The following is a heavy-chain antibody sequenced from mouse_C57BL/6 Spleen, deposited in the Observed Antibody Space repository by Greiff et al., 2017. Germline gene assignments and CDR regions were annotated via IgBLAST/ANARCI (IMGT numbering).Heavy chain of an antibody. V-gene: IGHV14-1*01. CDR1: GFNITDYY. Sequence: VQLQQSGAELVRPGASVKLSCTASGFNITDYYMHWVKQRPEQGLEWIGRIDPEDGDTEYAPTFQGKATMTAGTSSNTAYLQLSSLTSEDTSVYYCTTGRYYGGFAYWGQGTLVTVSA. CDR2: IDPEDGDT. D-gene: IGHD1-1*01. CDR3: TTGRYYGGFAY. J-gene: IGHJ3*01.